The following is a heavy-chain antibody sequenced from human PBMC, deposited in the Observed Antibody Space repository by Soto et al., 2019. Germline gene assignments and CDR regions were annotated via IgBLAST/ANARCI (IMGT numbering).Heavy chain of an antibody. D-gene: IGHD1-26*01. CDR1: GFTFSSYA. CDR3: AKGPGSYSDFDY. Sequence: EVQLLESGGGLLQQGGSLRLSCTASGFTFSSYAMSWVRQAPGKGLEWVSSISGSGDTIYYADFVKGRFTISRDNSKNTLYLQMNSLRAEDTALYYCAKGPGSYSDFDYWGQGTLVTVSS. J-gene: IGHJ4*02. CDR2: ISGSGDTI. V-gene: IGHV3-23*01.